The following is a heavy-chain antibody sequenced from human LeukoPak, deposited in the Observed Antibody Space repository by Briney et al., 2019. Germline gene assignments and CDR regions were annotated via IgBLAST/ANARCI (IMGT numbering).Heavy chain of an antibody. J-gene: IGHJ6*04. CDR1: GFTFSTYD. CDR3: ARAPVIGTVPVPGFLDV. CDR2: IGTIGDT. D-gene: IGHD6-19*01. V-gene: IGHV3-13*01. Sequence: GGSLRLSCAASGFTFSTYDMHWVRQVAGKGLGWGSSIGTIGDTFYPGSVKGRFTISRENAKNSLYLQMNTLRAGDTAVYYSARAPVIGTVPVPGFLDVWGKGTTVTVSP.